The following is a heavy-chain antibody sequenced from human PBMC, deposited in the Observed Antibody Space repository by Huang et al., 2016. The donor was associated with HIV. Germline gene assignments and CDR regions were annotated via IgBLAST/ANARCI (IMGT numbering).Heavy chain of an antibody. CDR1: GFTFTNYA. CDR2: ISNEGRNK. CDR3: ARSAVPGDGDWFDP. V-gene: IGHV3-30*16. Sequence: QVQLVESGGGLVQPGRSLRLSCAASGFTFTNYAIHWGRQAPGEGREWVALISNEGRNKCSADSVKGRFTISRDNSKGTLYLLMNSLRVDDTALYYCARSAVPGDGDWFDPWGQGTLVTVSS. J-gene: IGHJ5*02. D-gene: IGHD6-19*01.